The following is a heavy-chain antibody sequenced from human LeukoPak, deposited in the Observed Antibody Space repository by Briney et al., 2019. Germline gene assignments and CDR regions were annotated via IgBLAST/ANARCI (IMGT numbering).Heavy chain of an antibody. Sequence: PGRSLRLSCAASGFTFSSYGMHWVRQAPGKGLEWVAVIWYDGSNKYYADSVKGRFTISRDNSKNTLYLQMNSLRAEDTAVYYCARFPSLNSLDYGDYGWGQGTLVTVSS. D-gene: IGHD4-17*01. V-gene: IGHV3-33*08. CDR1: GFTFSSYG. CDR3: ARFPSLNSLDYGDYG. J-gene: IGHJ4*02. CDR2: IWYDGSNK.